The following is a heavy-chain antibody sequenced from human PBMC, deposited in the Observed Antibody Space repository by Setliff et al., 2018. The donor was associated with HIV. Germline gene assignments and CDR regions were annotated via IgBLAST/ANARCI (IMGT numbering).Heavy chain of an antibody. D-gene: IGHD3-3*01. J-gene: IGHJ5*02. CDR2: VNHSGTT. CDR3: ARDRRSIFGVDTKNWFDP. CDR1: GTSFSDYY. V-gene: IGHV4-34*01. Sequence: SETLSLTCAVYGTSFSDYYWTWIRQPPGKGLEWIGEVNHSGTTNYNTSLKSRVTISGDASKKQFSLKLSSVTAADTAVYYCARDRRSIFGVDTKNWFDPWGQGTLVTVSS.